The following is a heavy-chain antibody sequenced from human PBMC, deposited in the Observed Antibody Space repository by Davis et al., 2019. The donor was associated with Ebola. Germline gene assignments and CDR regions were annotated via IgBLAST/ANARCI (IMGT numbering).Heavy chain of an antibody. V-gene: IGHV4-34*01. Sequence: MPGGSLRLTCAVYGGSFSGYYWSWIRQPPGKGLEWIGEINHSGSTNYNPSLKSRVTISVDTSKNQFSLKLSSVTAADTAVYYCARRPLGGNWFDPWGQGTLVTVSS. D-gene: IGHD7-27*01. CDR2: INHSGST. CDR1: GGSFSGYY. CDR3: ARRPLGGNWFDP. J-gene: IGHJ5*02.